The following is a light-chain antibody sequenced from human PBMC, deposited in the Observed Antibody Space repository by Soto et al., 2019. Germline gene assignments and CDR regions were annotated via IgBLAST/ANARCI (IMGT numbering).Light chain of an antibody. J-gene: IGKJ1*01. CDR2: GAS. Sequence: EIMMTQSPATLSVSPGEKATLSCRASQSVSSNLAWYQQKPGQAPRVLIYGASTRASGIPSRFSGTGSGTDFTLTISSLQPEDFAVYYCQQYRNWPLAFGQGTKVE. V-gene: IGKV3-15*01. CDR1: QSVSSN. CDR3: QQYRNWPLA.